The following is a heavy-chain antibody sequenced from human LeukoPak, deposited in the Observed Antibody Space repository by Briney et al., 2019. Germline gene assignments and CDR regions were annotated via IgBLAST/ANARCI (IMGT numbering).Heavy chain of an antibody. CDR3: AKAKRGAIAVAGSFDY. J-gene: IGHJ4*02. Sequence: GGSLRLSCTASGFTFSSLSMNWVRQAPGKGLEWVSYISGTSSHIYYADSVKGRFTISRDNSKNTLYLQMNSLRAEDTAVYYCAKAKRGAIAVAGSFDYWGQGTLVTVSS. CDR2: ISGTSSHI. CDR1: GFTFSSLS. D-gene: IGHD6-19*01. V-gene: IGHV3-48*01.